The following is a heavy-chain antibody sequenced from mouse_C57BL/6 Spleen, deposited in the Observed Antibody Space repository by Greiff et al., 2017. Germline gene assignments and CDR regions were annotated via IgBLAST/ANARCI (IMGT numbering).Heavy chain of an antibody. D-gene: IGHD1-1*01. V-gene: IGHV5-16*01. J-gene: IGHJ1*03. CDR2: INYDGSST. CDR3: AGRYYGSSDIYWYFDG. Sequence: DVQLVESEGGLVQPGSSMKLSCTASGFTFSDYYMAWVRQVPEKGLEWVANINYDGSSTYYLDSLKSRFIIARDNAKTILYLQISSLTTEDTATYYCAGRYYGSSDIYWYFDGWGTGATVTVAS. CDR1: GFTFSDYY.